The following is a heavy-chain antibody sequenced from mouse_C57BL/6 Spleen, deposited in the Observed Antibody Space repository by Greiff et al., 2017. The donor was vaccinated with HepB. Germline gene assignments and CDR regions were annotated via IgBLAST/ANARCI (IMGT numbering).Heavy chain of an antibody. Sequence: VQLKESGPELVKPGDSVKISCKASGYSFTGYFMNWVMQSHGKSLEWIGRINPYNGDTFYNQKFKGKATLTVDKSSSTAHMELRSLTSEDSAVYYCARGGYYYGSSLNAMDYWGQGTSVTVSS. J-gene: IGHJ4*01. CDR3: ARGGYYYGSSLNAMDY. CDR1: GYSFTGYF. CDR2: INPYNGDT. D-gene: IGHD1-1*01. V-gene: IGHV1-20*01.